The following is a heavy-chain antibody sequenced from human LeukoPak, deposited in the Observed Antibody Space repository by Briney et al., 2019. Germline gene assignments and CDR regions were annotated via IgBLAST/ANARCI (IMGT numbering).Heavy chain of an antibody. V-gene: IGHV4-34*10. Sequence: SETLSLTCAVSGVSFNDYYWSWVRQTPGKGLEWIGEINHSGYTNDSPSLKRLFTLSIDTSRKHFSLNLSSVSCADTGIYYCTRMTAGHDYWGQGTLVTVSS. CDR1: GVSFNDYY. CDR3: TRMTAGHDY. J-gene: IGHJ4*02. CDR2: INHSGYT. D-gene: IGHD2-21*02.